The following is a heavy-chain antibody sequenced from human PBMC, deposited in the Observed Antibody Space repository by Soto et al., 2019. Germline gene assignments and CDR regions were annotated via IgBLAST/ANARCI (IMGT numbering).Heavy chain of an antibody. CDR3: ATSAVTTGGYDS. CDR2: IIPVLSMA. D-gene: IGHD4-17*01. Sequence: QVQLVQSGAEVKKPGSSVKVSCRASGGALTNHTISWVRQAPGQGLEWMGRIIPVLSMATYSQNFQDTVTMTADKSTNTAYMELSSLTSGDKAVYFCATSAVTTGGYDSWGQGTLVTVSS. J-gene: IGHJ5*01. V-gene: IGHV1-69*02. CDR1: GGALTNHT.